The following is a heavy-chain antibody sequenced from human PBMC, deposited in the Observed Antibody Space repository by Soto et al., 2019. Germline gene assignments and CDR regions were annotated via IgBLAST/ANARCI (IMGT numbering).Heavy chain of an antibody. D-gene: IGHD2-2*01. V-gene: IGHV1-18*01. Sequence: ASVKVSFKASGYPFTTYGISWVRQAPGQGLEWMGWITYNGNTNYAQNLQGRVTMTTDTSTSTVYMGLRSLGSDDTAVYYCGREYCTSTRCYGPDYWGQGTLVTVSS. CDR1: GYPFTTYG. CDR3: GREYCTSTRCYGPDY. J-gene: IGHJ4*02. CDR2: ITYNGNT.